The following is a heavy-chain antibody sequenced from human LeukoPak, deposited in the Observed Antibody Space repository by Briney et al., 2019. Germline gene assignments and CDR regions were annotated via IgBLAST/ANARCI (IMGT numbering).Heavy chain of an antibody. V-gene: IGHV1-2*02. D-gene: IGHD6-13*01. J-gene: IGHJ4*02. CDR1: GYTFTGYY. CDR3: ARSRSSSWDPFDY. Sequence: ASVKVSCKASGYTFTGYYMHWVRQAPGQGLEWMGWINPNSGGTNYAQKFQGGVTMTRDTSISTAYMELSRLRSDDTAVYYCARSRSSSWDPFDYWGQGTLVTVSS. CDR2: INPNSGGT.